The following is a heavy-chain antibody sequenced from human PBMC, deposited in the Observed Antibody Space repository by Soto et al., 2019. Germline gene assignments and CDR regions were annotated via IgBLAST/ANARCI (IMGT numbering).Heavy chain of an antibody. J-gene: IGHJ6*01. CDR2: IIPIFGTA. D-gene: IGHD3-16*01. Sequence: QVQLVQSGAEVKKPGSSVKVSCKASGGTFSSYALSWVRQAPGQGLEWMGGIIPIFGTANYAQKFQGRVTLTADGSTSTAYKELSSLGSEDGALDYCARVYGGGSYYCYGMDVWGQGTTVTVSS. CDR3: ARVYGGGSYYCYGMDV. V-gene: IGHV1-69*12. CDR1: GGTFSSYA.